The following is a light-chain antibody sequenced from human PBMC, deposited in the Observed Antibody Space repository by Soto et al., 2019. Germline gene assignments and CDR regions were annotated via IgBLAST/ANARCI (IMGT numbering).Light chain of an antibody. Sequence: QSVLTQPPSASGTPGQRVTISCSGSSSNIGSNTVNWYQHLPGTAPKLLIYANNQRPSGVPDRFSGSKSGTSASLAISGLQSGDEADYYCAAWDDGLTGRVFGGGTQLTVL. V-gene: IGLV1-44*01. CDR3: AAWDDGLTGRV. CDR2: ANN. J-gene: IGLJ3*02. CDR1: SSNIGSNT.